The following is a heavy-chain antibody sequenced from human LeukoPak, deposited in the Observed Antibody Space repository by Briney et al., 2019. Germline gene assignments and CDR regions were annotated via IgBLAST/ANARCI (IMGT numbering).Heavy chain of an antibody. CDR1: GFTFDDFA. Sequence: GGSPRLSCAASGFTFDDFAMHWVRQVPGKGLEWVSSINWRSDVIGYADSVKGRFTISRDNTKNCLYLQMNSLRVDDTAFYYCAKSFYISPPAGMDVWGQGTMVTVSS. V-gene: IGHV3-9*01. J-gene: IGHJ6*02. CDR3: AKSFYISPPAGMDV. D-gene: IGHD2-2*02. CDR2: INWRSDVI.